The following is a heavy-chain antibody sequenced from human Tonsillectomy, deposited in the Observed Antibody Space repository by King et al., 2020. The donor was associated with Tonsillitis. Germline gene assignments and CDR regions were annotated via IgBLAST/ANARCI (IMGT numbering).Heavy chain of an antibody. D-gene: IGHD5-12*01. CDR1: GFTFINYA. CDR2: INGNVRST. CDR3: ATTITVEG. V-gene: IGHV3-23*04. J-gene: IGHJ4*02. Sequence: VQLVESGGALVQPGGSLRLSCAASGFTFINYALTWVRQAPGKGLEWVSAINGNVRSTYYADSVKGRFTISRDNSKNTLYLQMNSLRAEDTAVYYCATTITVEGWGQGTLVTVSS.